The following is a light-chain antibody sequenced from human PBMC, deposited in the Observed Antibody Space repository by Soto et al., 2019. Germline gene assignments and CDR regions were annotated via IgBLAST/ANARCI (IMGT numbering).Light chain of an antibody. CDR3: QQYGSSPTT. CDR1: QSVRRY. V-gene: IGKV3-20*01. Sequence: EVVLTQSTATLSLSPGERATLSCRASQSVRRYSAWYQQKPGQAPRLLIYDASTRATGIPARFSGSGSGTDFTLTISRLVPEDFAVYYCQQYGSSPTTFGQGTKVDI. CDR2: DAS. J-gene: IGKJ1*01.